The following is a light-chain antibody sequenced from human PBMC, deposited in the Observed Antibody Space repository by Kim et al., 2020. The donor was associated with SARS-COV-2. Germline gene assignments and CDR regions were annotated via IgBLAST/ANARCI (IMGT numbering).Light chain of an antibody. CDR2: DAS. J-gene: IGKJ4*01. CDR1: QSVNSNY. CDR3: QQYDSSPLT. V-gene: IGKV3D-20*01. Sequence: PGETATLSCGASQSVNSNYLAWYQQKXGLAPRLLIYDASSRATGIPDRFSGRGSGTDFTLTISRLEPEDFAVYYCQQYDSSPLTFGGGTKV.